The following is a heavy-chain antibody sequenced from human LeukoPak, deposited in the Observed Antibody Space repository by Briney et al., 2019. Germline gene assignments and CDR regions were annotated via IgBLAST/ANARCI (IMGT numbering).Heavy chain of an antibody. J-gene: IGHJ6*02. D-gene: IGHD1-26*01. CDR3: ARDKGVVGATGGAYYYYGMDV. CDR1: GFTFSSYA. V-gene: IGHV3-30-3*01. Sequence: GRSLRLSCAASGFTFSSYAMHWVRQAPGKGLEWVAVISYDGSNKYYADSVKGRFTISRDNSKNTLYLQMNSLRAEDTAVYYCARDKGVVGATGGAYYYYGMDVWGQGTTVTVSS. CDR2: ISYDGSNK.